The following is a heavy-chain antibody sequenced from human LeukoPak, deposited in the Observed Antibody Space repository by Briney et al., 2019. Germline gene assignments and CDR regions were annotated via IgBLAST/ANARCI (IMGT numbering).Heavy chain of an antibody. CDR1: GFTFSTFA. CDR2: IFPSGGEI. V-gene: IGHV3-23*01. D-gene: IGHD2-8*02. J-gene: IGHJ4*02. Sequence: GGSLRLSCAASGFTFSTFAMIWVRQPPGKGVEWVSSIFPSGGEIHYADSVRGRFTISRDNSKSTLSLQMNSLRAEDTAIYYCAAYRQVLLPFESWGQGTLVTVSS. CDR3: AAYRQVLLPFES.